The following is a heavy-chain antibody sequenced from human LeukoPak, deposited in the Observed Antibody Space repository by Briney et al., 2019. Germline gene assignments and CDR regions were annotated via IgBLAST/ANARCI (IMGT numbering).Heavy chain of an antibody. CDR1: GGSISGGGYS. CDR2: IYHSGST. D-gene: IGHD5-18*01. CDR3: ARAEDTAMANFDY. V-gene: IGHV4-30-2*01. J-gene: IGHJ4*02. Sequence: PSETLSLTCAVSGGSISGGGYSWSWIRQPPGKGLEWIGYIYHSGSTYYNPSLKSRVTISVDRSKNQFSLKLSSVTAADTAVYYCARAEDTAMANFDYWGQGTLVTVSS.